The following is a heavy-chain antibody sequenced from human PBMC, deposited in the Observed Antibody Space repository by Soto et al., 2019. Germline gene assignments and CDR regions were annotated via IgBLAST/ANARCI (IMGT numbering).Heavy chain of an antibody. J-gene: IGHJ2*01. CDR2: IFHTGST. V-gene: IGHV4-30-2*01. CDR3: ARVKVGDLFRFNWFFDL. CDR1: GGSTSSGNFS. Sequence: TLSLTCTVSGGSTSSGNFSWTWIRQPPGKGLEWIAYIFHTGSTFYNSSLKPRVSISVDRSKNQFSLKLKSVTETDTAVYYCARVKVGDLFRFNWFFDLWGRGTLVTVSS. D-gene: IGHD3-3*01.